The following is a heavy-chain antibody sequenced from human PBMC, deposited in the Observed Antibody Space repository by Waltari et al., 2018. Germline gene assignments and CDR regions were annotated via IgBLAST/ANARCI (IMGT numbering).Heavy chain of an antibody. V-gene: IGHV3-30*02. CDR3: AKVRYGDYGRYFDY. D-gene: IGHD4-17*01. CDR1: GFTFSSYG. CDR2: IRYDGSNK. J-gene: IGHJ4*02. Sequence: QVQLVESGGGVVQPGGSLRLSCAASGFTFSSYGMHWVRQAPGKGLEWVAFIRYDGSNKYYADPVKGRFTISRDNSKNTLYLQMNSRRAEDTAVYYCAKVRYGDYGRYFDYWGQGTLVTVSS.